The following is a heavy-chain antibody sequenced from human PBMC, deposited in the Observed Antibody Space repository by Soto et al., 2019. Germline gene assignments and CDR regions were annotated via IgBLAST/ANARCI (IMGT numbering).Heavy chain of an antibody. Sequence: SVKVSCKASGFTFTSSAVQWVRQARGQRLEWIGWIVVGSGNTNYAQKFQERVTITRDMSTSTAYMELSSLRSEDTAVYYCAADPGAGTYYYYYGMDVWGQGPTVTVSS. CDR3: AADPGAGTYYYYYGMDV. CDR2: IVVGSGNT. D-gene: IGHD1-1*01. J-gene: IGHJ6*02. V-gene: IGHV1-58*01. CDR1: GFTFTSSA.